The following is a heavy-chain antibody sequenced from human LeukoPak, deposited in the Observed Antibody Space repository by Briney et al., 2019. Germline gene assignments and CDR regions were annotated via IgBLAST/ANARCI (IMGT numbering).Heavy chain of an antibody. CDR3: ARGLYDFWSGYPYYYYYGMDV. CDR1: GFTFSDYY. CDR2: ISSSGSTI. V-gene: IGHV3-11*01. J-gene: IGHJ6*02. D-gene: IGHD3-3*01. Sequence: GGSLRLPCAASGFTFSDYYMSWIRQAPGKGLEWVSYISSSGSTIYYADSVKGRFTISRDNAKNSLYLQMNSLRAEDTAVYYCARGLYDFWSGYPYYYYYGMDVWGQGTTVTVSS.